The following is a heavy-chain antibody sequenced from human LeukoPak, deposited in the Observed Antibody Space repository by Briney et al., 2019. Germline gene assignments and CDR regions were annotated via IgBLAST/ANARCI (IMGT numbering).Heavy chain of an antibody. D-gene: IGHD2-15*01. CDR1: GYTLTGYY. J-gene: IGHJ6*02. V-gene: IGHV1-2*02. CDR3: ARDLVVAATPYYYYGMDV. CDR2: INPNSGGT. Sequence: ASVKVSCKASGYTLTGYYMHWVRQAPGQGLEWMGWINPNSGGTNYAQKFQGRVTMTRDTSISTAYMELSRLRSDDTAVYYCARDLVVAATPYYYYGMDVWGQGTTVTVSS.